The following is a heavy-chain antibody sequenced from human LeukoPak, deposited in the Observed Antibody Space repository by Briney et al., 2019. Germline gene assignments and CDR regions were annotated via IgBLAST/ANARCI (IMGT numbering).Heavy chain of an antibody. J-gene: IGHJ4*02. CDR3: AAGSGWLTYYFDY. V-gene: IGHV1-69*13. D-gene: IGHD6-19*01. CDR1: GGTFISYA. Sequence: GASVKVSCKASGGTFISYAISWVRQAPGQGLEWMGGIIPIFGTAKYAQKFQARITITADESTSTAYMEQSSLRSEDTAVYYCAAGSGWLTYYFDYWGQGTLVTVSS. CDR2: IIPIFGTA.